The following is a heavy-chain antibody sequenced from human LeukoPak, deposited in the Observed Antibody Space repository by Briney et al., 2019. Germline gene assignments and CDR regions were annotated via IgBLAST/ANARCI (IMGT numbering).Heavy chain of an antibody. D-gene: IGHD3-22*01. V-gene: IGHV4-39*07. Sequence: RSSETLSLTCTVSGGSISSSSYYWGWIRQPPGKGLEWIGSIYYSGSTYYNPSLKSRVTISVDASKNQFSLKLSSVTAADTAVYYCARDRSYYSDTGTDYWGQGALVTVSS. CDR3: ARDRSYYSDTGTDY. CDR2: IYYSGST. J-gene: IGHJ4*02. CDR1: GGSISSSSYY.